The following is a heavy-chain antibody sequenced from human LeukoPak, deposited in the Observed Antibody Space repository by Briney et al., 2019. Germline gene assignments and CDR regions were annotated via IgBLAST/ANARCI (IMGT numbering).Heavy chain of an antibody. CDR3: ARSTMVRGPPFIDY. J-gene: IGHJ4*02. Sequence: GGSLRLSCAASGFTFSSYSMNWVRQAPGKGLEWVSSISSSSSYIYYADSVKGRFTTSRDNAKNSLYLHMNSLRAEDTAVYYCARSTMVRGPPFIDYWGQGTLVTVSS. CDR1: GFTFSSYS. D-gene: IGHD3-10*01. V-gene: IGHV3-21*01. CDR2: ISSSSSYI.